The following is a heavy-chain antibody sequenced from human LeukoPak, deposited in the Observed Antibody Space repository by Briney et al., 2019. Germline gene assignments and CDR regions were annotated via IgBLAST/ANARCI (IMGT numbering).Heavy chain of an antibody. Sequence: GSLRLSCAASGYRFNNYAIHWFRQAPGKGLEYVSGINNNGDSTYYANSVKGRFTISRDNSKNTLFLQMGSLTSEDTAVYYCARDYQTGFTGPGGDLWGQGTLVTVSS. J-gene: IGHJ5*02. CDR1: GYRFNNYA. V-gene: IGHV3-64*01. D-gene: IGHD3-9*01. CDR3: ARDYQTGFTGPGGDL. CDR2: INNNGDST.